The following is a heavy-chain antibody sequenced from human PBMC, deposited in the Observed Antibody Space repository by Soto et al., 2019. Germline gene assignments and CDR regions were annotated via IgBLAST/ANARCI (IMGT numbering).Heavy chain of an antibody. CDR1: GYTLTELS. CDR3: ATRYCICGSCYPVRMDWFVP. Sequence: ASVKVSCKVSGYTLTELSMHWVRQAPGKGLEWMGGFDPEDGETIYAQKFQGRVTMTEDTSTDTAYMELSSLRSEDTAVYYCATRYCICGSCYPVRMDWFVPWGQGILVSVS. D-gene: IGHD2-15*01. J-gene: IGHJ5*02. V-gene: IGHV1-24*01. CDR2: FDPEDGET.